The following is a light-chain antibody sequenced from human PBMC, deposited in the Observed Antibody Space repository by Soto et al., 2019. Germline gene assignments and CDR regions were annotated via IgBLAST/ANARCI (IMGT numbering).Light chain of an antibody. CDR2: RNN. Sequence: QSVLTQPPSASGTPGQRVTISCSGSSSNIGSYYVYWYQQLPGTAPKLLIYRNNQRPSGVPDRFSGSKSGTSASLAISGLRSLAEADYYCAPWDDSLTGVVFGGGTKLTVL. J-gene: IGLJ2*01. V-gene: IGLV1-47*01. CDR1: SSNIGSYY. CDR3: APWDDSLTGVV.